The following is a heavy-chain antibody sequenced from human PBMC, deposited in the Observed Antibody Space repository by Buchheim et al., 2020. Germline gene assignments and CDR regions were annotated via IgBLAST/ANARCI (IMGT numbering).Heavy chain of an antibody. CDR1: GFTFSDYY. CDR3: AREQLYYDYVWGSYRGPPESPYFDY. Sequence: QVQLVESGGGLVKPGGSLRLSCAASGFTFSDYYMSWIRQAPGKGLEWVSYISSSSSYTNYADSVKGRFTISRDNAKNSLYLQMNSLRAEDTAVYYCAREQLYYDYVWGSYRGPPESPYFDYWGQGTL. J-gene: IGHJ4*02. CDR2: ISSSSSYT. D-gene: IGHD3-16*02. V-gene: IGHV3-11*05.